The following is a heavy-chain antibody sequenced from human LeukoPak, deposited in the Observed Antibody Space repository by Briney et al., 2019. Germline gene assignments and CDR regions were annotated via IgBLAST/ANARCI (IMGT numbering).Heavy chain of an antibody. CDR2: IFHTGSS. CDR3: ARDLGLTISDNWFDP. CDR1: DYSISSGYF. Sequence: SETLSLTCTVSDYSISSGYFWTWLRQPPGKGLEWIGSIFHTGSSYYNPSLKSPVAISVDTSKNQFSLELSSVTAADTAVYYCARDLGLTISDNWFDPWGQGTLVTVSS. J-gene: IGHJ5*02. V-gene: IGHV4-38-2*02. D-gene: IGHD3-3*01.